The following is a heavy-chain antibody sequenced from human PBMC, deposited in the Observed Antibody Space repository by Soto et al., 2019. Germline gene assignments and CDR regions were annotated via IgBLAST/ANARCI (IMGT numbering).Heavy chain of an antibody. V-gene: IGHV3-7*05. CDR3: ARVSPVMSPGY. D-gene: IGHD3-16*01. CDR2: INQDGSDK. CDR1: GFTFSNSW. Sequence: PGGSLRLSCAVSGFTFSNSWLSWVRQAPGKGLEWVANINQDGSDKYYVDSVKGRFTISRDNAKNSLYLQMNSLRAEVTAIYYCARVSPVMSPGYWGQGTLVTVSS. J-gene: IGHJ4*02.